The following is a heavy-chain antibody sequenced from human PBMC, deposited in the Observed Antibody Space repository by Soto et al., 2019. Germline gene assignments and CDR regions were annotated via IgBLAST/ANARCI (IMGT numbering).Heavy chain of an antibody. D-gene: IGHD3-10*01. V-gene: IGHV1-46*01. CDR3: ARVGVGDHYGMDV. CDR2: INPSGGST. J-gene: IGHJ6*02. CDR1: GYTFTSYY. Sequence: QVQLVQSGAEVKKPGASVKVSCKASGYTFTSYYMHWVRQATGQGLEWMGIINPSGGSTSYAQKFQGRVTMTRDTSTSTVYMELSSLRSEDTAVYYCARVGVGDHYGMDVWGQGTTVTVSS.